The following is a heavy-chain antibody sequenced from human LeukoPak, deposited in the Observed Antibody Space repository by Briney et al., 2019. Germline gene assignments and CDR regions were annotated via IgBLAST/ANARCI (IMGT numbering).Heavy chain of an antibody. J-gene: IGHJ4*02. Sequence: GGSLRLSCAASGFTFSSYSMNWVRQAPGKGLEWVSYISSSSSTIYYADSVKGRFTISRDNAKNSLHLQMNSLRAEDTAVYYCARAHYSGSYWIFDYWGQGTLVTVSS. CDR3: ARAHYSGSYWIFDY. CDR1: GFTFSSYS. V-gene: IGHV3-48*01. CDR2: ISSSSSTI. D-gene: IGHD1-26*01.